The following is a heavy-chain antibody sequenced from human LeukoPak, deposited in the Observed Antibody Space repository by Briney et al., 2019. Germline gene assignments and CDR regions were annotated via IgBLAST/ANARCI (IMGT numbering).Heavy chain of an antibody. CDR1: GGSISSNDW. D-gene: IGHD3-16*01. CDR3: ARWGSATWYYYGMDV. Sequence: SGTLSLTCALSGGSISSNDWWSWVRQPPGEGLEWIGEIHHSGSTNYNPSLKSRVIISVDKSKNQFSLKLSSVTAADTAVYYCARWGSATWYYYGMDVWGQGTTVTVSS. V-gene: IGHV4-4*02. J-gene: IGHJ6*02. CDR2: IHHSGST.